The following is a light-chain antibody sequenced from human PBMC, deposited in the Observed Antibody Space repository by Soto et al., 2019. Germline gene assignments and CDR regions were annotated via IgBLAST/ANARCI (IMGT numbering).Light chain of an antibody. J-gene: IGLJ1*01. CDR2: DDD. V-gene: IGLV3-21*02. Sequence: YELTQSPSVSVAPGQTARITCGGNNIGSKNVHWFHQRPGKAPVLVVFDDDDRPSGIPDRFSGYNSGNTATLTISRVEAGDEADYYCQVWDSYVLNHGFGNGTKVTV. CDR1: NIGSKN. CDR3: QVWDSYVLNHG.